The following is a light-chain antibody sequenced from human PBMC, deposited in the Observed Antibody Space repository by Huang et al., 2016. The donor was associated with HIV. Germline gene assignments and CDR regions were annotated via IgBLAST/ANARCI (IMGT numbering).Light chain of an antibody. J-gene: IGKJ2*01. Sequence: EIQMTQSPFSLAASVGDRVTITCRASQGITKSLVWHQQKPGKAPKLLLVVTSRLERGVPSRFIGSGSGTDFTLTISSLQPEEFATYYCQHYYNTPYTFGQGTKLEIK. CDR3: QHYYNTPYT. V-gene: IGKV1-NL1*01. CDR1: QGITKS. CDR2: VTS.